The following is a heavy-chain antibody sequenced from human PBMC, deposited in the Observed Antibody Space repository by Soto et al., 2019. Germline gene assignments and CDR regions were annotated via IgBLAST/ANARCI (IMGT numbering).Heavy chain of an antibody. CDR2: FSPILGTT. J-gene: IGHJ4*02. V-gene: IGHV1-69*13. CDR3: VRSSIEPRIFMYPFDY. CDR1: GGTFSSYS. D-gene: IGHD6-6*01. Sequence: GASVKVSCKASGGTFSSYSFSWVRQAPGQGLEWMGGFSPILGTTNYAQNFLVRVTITADEFTSTVYLELSSLRPEDTAVYFCVRSSIEPRIFMYPFDYWGLGTLVTVSS.